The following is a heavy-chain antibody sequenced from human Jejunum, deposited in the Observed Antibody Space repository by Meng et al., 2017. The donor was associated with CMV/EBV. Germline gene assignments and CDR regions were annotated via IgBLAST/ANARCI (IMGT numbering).Heavy chain of an antibody. D-gene: IGHD4-11*01. CDR3: ARVGHSNSESFDF. J-gene: IGHJ4*02. CDR2: INPTGGST. V-gene: IGHV1-46*01. Sequence: CKASGYTFTDYYMPWVRQAPGQGLEWVGTINPTGGSTTYAQKLQGRVAMTRDTFTGTVYLDLSSLRSEDTAVYYCARVGHSNSESFDFWGQGTLVTVSS. CDR1: GYTFTDYY.